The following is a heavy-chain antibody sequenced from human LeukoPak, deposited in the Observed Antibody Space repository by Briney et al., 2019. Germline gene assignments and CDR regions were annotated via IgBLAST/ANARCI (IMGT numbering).Heavy chain of an antibody. CDR3: AKGLERESRLDS. Sequence: GQSLRLSCDASGFNIYTYTMYWVRQAPGQGLEWVSGIRNSDGVTYYADSVRGRFTISTDNSKNTLYLQMNSLRAEDTALYYCAKGLERESRLDSWSQGTLVTVSS. V-gene: IGHV3-23*01. J-gene: IGHJ4*02. D-gene: IGHD1-1*01. CDR1: GFNIYTYT. CDR2: IRNSDGVT.